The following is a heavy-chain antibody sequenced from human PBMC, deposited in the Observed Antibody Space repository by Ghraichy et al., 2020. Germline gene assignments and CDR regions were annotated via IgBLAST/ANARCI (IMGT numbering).Heavy chain of an antibody. CDR1: GGTFSSYA. D-gene: IGHD3-22*01. CDR3: ARLVHRGIVVVDD. J-gene: IGHJ4*02. CDR2: IIPIFGTA. Sequence: SVKVSCKASGGTFSSYAISWVRQAPGQGLEWMGGIIPIFGTANYAQKFQGRVTITADESTSTAYMELSSLRSEDTAVYYCARLVHRGIVVVDDWGQGTLVTVSS. V-gene: IGHV1-69*13.